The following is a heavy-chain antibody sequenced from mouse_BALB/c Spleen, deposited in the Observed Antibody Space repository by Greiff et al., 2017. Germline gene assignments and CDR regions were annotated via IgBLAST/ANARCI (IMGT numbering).Heavy chain of an antibody. Sequence: EVKVVESGTVLARPGASVKMSCKASGYTFTSYWMHWVKQRPGQGLEWIGAIYPGNSDTSYNQKFKGKAKLTAVTSTSTAYMELSSLTNEDSAVYYCTRWPWGNYGYWGQGTTLTVSS. CDR1: GYTFTSYW. CDR2: IYPGNSDT. J-gene: IGHJ2*01. D-gene: IGHD2-1*01. V-gene: IGHV1-5*01. CDR3: TRWPWGNYGY.